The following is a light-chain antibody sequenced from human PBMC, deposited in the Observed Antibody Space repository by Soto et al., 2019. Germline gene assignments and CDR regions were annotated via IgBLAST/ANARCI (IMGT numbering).Light chain of an antibody. CDR2: EVS. V-gene: IGLV2-14*01. Sequence: QSALTQPASVSGSPGQSITISCTGTSSDVGGYTYVSWYQQHPGKAPKLMIYEVSNRPSGVSHRFSGSKSGNTASLTISGLLAEDEADYYCSSYTSSGTYVFGTGTKLTVL. CDR3: SSYTSSGTYV. CDR1: SSDVGGYTY. J-gene: IGLJ1*01.